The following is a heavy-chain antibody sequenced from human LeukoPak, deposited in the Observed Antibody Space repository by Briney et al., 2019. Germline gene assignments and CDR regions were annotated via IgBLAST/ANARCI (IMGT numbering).Heavy chain of an antibody. Sequence: GASVKVSCKASGYTFTGYYMHWVRQAPGQGLEWMGWINPNSGGTNYAQKFQGRVTMTRDTSISTAYMELSRLGSDDTAVYYCARSQRDVVLMVYAIQDYWGQRTLVTVSS. J-gene: IGHJ4*02. V-gene: IGHV1-2*02. CDR1: GYTFTGYY. CDR3: ARSQRDVVLMVYAIQDY. CDR2: INPNSGGT. D-gene: IGHD2-8*01.